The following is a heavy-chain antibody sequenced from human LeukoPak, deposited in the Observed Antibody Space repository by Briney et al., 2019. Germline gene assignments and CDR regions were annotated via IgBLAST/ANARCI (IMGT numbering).Heavy chain of an antibody. D-gene: IGHD6-19*01. CDR3: AKDISAVGYYFDS. CDR2: ITWSSGTI. J-gene: IGHJ4*02. Sequence: PGGSLRLSCAASGFTFDDYAMHWVRQAPGKGLEWVSGITWSSGTIGYADSVKGRFTISRDNAKNSLYLQMNSLKTEDMALYYCAKDISAVGYYFDSWGQGTLVTVSS. V-gene: IGHV3-9*03. CDR1: GFTFDDYA.